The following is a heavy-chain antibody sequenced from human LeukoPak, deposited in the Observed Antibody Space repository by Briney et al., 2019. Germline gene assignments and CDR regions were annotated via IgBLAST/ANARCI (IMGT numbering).Heavy chain of an antibody. CDR3: ARTHSHASEATIDY. J-gene: IGHJ4*02. CDR2: IYYSGST. CDR1: GGSISSYY. V-gene: IGHV4-59*01. Sequence: SETLSLTCTVSGGSISSYYWSWIRQPPGKGLEWIGYIYYSGSTNYNPSLKSRVTISVDTSKNQFSLKLSSVTAADTAVYYCARTHSHASEATIDYWGQGTLVTVSS. D-gene: IGHD1-26*01.